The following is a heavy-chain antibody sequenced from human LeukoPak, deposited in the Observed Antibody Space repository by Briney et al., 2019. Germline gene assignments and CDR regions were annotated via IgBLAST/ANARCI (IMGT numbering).Heavy chain of an antibody. J-gene: IGHJ4*02. Sequence: GRSLRLSCAASGFTFSSYAMHWVRQAPGKGLEWVAVISYDGSNKYYADSVKGRFTISRDNSKNTLYLQMNSLRAEDTAVYYCARDATYYYDSSGFDYWAQGTLVSVSS. CDR3: ARDATYYYDSSGFDY. V-gene: IGHV3-30*04. CDR2: ISYDGSNK. CDR1: GFTFSSYA. D-gene: IGHD3-22*01.